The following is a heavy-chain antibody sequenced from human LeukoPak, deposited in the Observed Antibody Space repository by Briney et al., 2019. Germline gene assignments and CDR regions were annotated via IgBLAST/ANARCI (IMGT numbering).Heavy chain of an antibody. D-gene: IGHD6-6*01. CDR2: IKQDGSEK. V-gene: IGHV3-7*03. CDR1: GFTFSRYW. Sequence: PGGSLRLSCAASGFTFSRYWMSWVRQAPGKGLEWVANIKQDGSEKYYVDSVKGRFTISRDNAKNSLYLQMNSLRAEDTAVYYCASFSSSGYWGQGTLVTVSS. J-gene: IGHJ4*02. CDR3: ASFSSSGY.